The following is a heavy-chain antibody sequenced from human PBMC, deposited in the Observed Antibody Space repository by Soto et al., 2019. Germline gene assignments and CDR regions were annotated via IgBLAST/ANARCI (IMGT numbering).Heavy chain of an antibody. CDR2: LNGNGGST. J-gene: IGHJ2*01. CDR3: ARVPASGYDSAYWYFDL. Sequence: GGSLRLSCAASGFTFDDYGMSWVRRAPGKGLEWVSGLNGNGGSTGYADSVKGRFTISRDNAKNSLYLQMSSLRVEDTAFYHCARVPASGYDSAYWYFDLWGRGTLVTVSS. D-gene: IGHD5-12*01. CDR1: GFTFDDYG. V-gene: IGHV3-20*01.